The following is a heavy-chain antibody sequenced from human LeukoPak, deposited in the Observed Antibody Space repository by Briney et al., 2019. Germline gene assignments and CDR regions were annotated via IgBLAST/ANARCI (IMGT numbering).Heavy chain of an antibody. D-gene: IGHD4-17*01. CDR2: IWYDGFNK. CDR1: GFTFSSYS. Sequence: PGTSLRLSCAASGFTFSSYSMHWVRQAPGRGLEWVALIWYDGFNKYYADSVKGRFTISRDNSKNILYLQMNSLRAEDTAVYYCARPSDGHYAQGGYFDYWGHGTLVTVSS. V-gene: IGHV3-33*01. J-gene: IGHJ4*01. CDR3: ARPSDGHYAQGGYFDY.